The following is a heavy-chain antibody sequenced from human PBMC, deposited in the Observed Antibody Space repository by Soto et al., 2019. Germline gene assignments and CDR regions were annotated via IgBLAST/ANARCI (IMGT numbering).Heavy chain of an antibody. Sequence: SETLSLTCTVSGGSISSYYWSWIRQPPGKGLEWIGYIYYGGSTDYNPSLKSRVTISVDTSKNQFSLKLSSVTAADTAVYYCARPSTADAFDIWGQGTMVTVSS. CDR1: GGSISSYY. CDR2: IYYGGST. V-gene: IGHV4-59*08. D-gene: IGHD2-21*02. J-gene: IGHJ3*02. CDR3: ARPSTADAFDI.